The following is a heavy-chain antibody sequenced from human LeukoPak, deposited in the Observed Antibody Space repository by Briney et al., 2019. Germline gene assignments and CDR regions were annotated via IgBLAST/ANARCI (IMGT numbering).Heavy chain of an antibody. J-gene: IGHJ4*02. CDR1: GYTFTGYY. V-gene: IGHV1-2*02. CDR3: ARLGGGSSWSNFDY. D-gene: IGHD6-13*01. Sequence: SSVNVSCKTSGYTFTGYYMHWVRQAPGQGLEWIGWISPNSGATNYAQKFQARVTMTGDTSISTAYMELSSLRSDDTAVYYCARLGGGSSWSNFDYWGQGTLVTVSS. CDR2: ISPNSGAT.